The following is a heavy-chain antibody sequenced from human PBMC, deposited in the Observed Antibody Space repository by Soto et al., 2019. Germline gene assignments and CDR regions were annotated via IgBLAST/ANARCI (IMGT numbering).Heavy chain of an antibody. Sequence: QVQLVESGGGVVQPGRSLRLSCAASGFTFSSYDMHWVRQAPGKGLEWVADISYAGRNKYYADSVKGRFTISRDNSKNTLYQQLNSLRAEDAAVYSCAKELDGSGSSNRFDPWGEGTLVAVSS. CDR1: GFTFSSYD. CDR2: ISYAGRNK. D-gene: IGHD3-10*01. V-gene: IGHV3-30*18. CDR3: AKELDGSGSSNRFDP. J-gene: IGHJ5*02.